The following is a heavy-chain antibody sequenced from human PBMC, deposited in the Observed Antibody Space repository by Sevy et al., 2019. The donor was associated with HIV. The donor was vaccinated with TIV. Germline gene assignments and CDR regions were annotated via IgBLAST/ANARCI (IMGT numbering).Heavy chain of an antibody. CDR2: IRYDGSNK. CDR1: GFTFSSYG. Sequence: GGSLRLSCAASGFTFSSYGMHWVRQAPGKGLEWVAFIRYDGSNKYYADSVKGRFTISRDNSKNTRYLQMNSLRAEDTAVYYWAKDAQWELPYYYGMDVWGQGTTVTVSS. V-gene: IGHV3-30*02. D-gene: IGHD1-26*01. J-gene: IGHJ6*02. CDR3: AKDAQWELPYYYGMDV.